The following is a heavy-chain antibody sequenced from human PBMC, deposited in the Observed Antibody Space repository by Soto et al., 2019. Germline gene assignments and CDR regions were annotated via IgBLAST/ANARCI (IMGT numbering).Heavy chain of an antibody. D-gene: IGHD2-2*01. Sequence: EVQLVESGGGLVQPGRSLRLSCAASGFTFDDYAMHWVRQAPGKGLEWVTGISWNSVTIGYADSVKGRFTISRDNAKNSLYLQMNSLRAEDTALYYCAKDYCSSTTCYFDYWGQGTLGSVSS. CDR2: ISWNSVTI. CDR3: AKDYCSSTTCYFDY. J-gene: IGHJ4*02. V-gene: IGHV3-9*01. CDR1: GFTFDDYA.